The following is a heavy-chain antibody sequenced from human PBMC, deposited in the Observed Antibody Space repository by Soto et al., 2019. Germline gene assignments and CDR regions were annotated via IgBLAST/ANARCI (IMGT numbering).Heavy chain of an antibody. CDR2: IYPGDSYT. CDR3: ARHARSSGSYYAFDI. Sequence: GESLTISCKCAGYNFPTYWIGWVLQMPVKGLEWMGIIYPGDSYTRYSPSFQGQVTISADKSISTAYLRWSSLKASDTAMYYCARHARSSGSYYAFDIWGQGTMVTVSS. CDR1: GYNFPTYW. J-gene: IGHJ3*02. D-gene: IGHD6-19*01. V-gene: IGHV5-51*01.